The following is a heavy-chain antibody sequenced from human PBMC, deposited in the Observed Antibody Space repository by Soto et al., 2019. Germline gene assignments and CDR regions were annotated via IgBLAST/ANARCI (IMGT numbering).Heavy chain of an antibody. J-gene: IGHJ5*02. V-gene: IGHV1-69*13. Sequence: YSVKVSCKASGGTFSSYAISWVRQAPGQGLEWMGGIIPIFGTANYAQKFQGRVTITADESTSTAYMELSSLRSEDTAVYYCARESGGRSPMIVVWFDPWGQGNLVTVSS. CDR2: IIPIFGTA. CDR3: ARESGGRSPMIVVWFDP. CDR1: GGTFSSYA. D-gene: IGHD3-22*01.